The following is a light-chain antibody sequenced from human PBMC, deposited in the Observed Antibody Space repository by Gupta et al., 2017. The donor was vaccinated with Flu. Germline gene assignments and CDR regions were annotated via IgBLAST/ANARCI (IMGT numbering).Light chain of an antibody. Sequence: VLTQSPATLSLSPGERATLSCRASQSVSVYFAWYQQKPGQAPRLLIYDTSKRATGIPARFSGSGSGTDFTLTISSLESEDYAIYYCQQRSNWLLTFGQGTQVEIK. J-gene: IGKJ5*01. V-gene: IGKV3-11*01. CDR3: QQRSNWLLT. CDR2: DTS. CDR1: QSVSVY.